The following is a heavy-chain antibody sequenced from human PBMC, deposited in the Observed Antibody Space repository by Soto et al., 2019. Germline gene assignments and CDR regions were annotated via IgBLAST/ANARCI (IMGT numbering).Heavy chain of an antibody. CDR3: ARDGPHITIFGYGDY. J-gene: IGHJ4*02. V-gene: IGHV1-69*13. D-gene: IGHD3-3*01. CDR2: IIPIFGTA. Sequence: ASVKVSCKASGGTFSSYAISWVRQAPGQGLEWMGGIIPIFGTANYAQKFQGRVTITADESTSTAYMELSSLRTDDTAVYYCARDGPHITIFGYGDYWGQGNLVTVSS. CDR1: GGTFSSYA.